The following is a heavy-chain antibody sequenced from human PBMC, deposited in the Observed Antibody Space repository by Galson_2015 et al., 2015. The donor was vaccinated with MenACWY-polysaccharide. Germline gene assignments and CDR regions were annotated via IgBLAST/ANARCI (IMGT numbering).Heavy chain of an antibody. D-gene: IGHD6-13*01. CDR3: ARDRLSNSWLFDY. J-gene: IGHJ4*02. CDR1: GYSFTSYY. Sequence: SVKVSCKASGYSFTSYYIHWVRQAPGQGLEWMGWINPNSGGTNYAPKFQGKVTMTRDTSISTAYMELSSLTFDDTAVYYCARDRLSNSWLFDYWGQGTLVTVSS. V-gene: IGHV1-2*02. CDR2: INPNSGGT.